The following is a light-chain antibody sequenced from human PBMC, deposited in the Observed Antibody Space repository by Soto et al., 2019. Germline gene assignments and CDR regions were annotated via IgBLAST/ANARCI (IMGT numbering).Light chain of an antibody. J-gene: IGKJ1*01. Sequence: IQMTHTPSTPSASVGDTVTITCRASQSISSWLAWYQQKPGKAPKLLIYAASSFESGVPSRFSGSGSGTEFTLTISSLQPDDSATYYCQHLNTYPRTFGRGTKVDIK. CDR2: AAS. V-gene: IGKV1-5*01. CDR3: QHLNTYPRT. CDR1: QSISSW.